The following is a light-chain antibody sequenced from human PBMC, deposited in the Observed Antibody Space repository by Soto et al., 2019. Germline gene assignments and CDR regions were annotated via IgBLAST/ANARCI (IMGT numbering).Light chain of an antibody. CDR1: QSVVTN. V-gene: IGKV3-15*01. J-gene: IGKJ1*01. Sequence: EIVMTQFPATLSVSPGERATLSCRASQSVVTNLAWYQHKPGQAPRLLIHGASTRATGFPDRFSGSGSGTDFTLTISNLQSEDFALYYCQQYNRWPLTFGQGNKVEV. CDR3: QQYNRWPLT. CDR2: GAS.